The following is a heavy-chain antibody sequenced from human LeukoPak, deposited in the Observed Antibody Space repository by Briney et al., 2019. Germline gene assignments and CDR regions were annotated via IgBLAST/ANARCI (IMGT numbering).Heavy chain of an antibody. D-gene: IGHD2-15*01. CDR2: IYYSGST. CDR3: ARLKWGVGTYYYDY. Sequence: SETLSLTCTVSGGTFSSYYWSWIRQPPGKGLEWIGYIYYSGSTNYNPSLKSRVTISVDTSKNQFSLKLSSVTAADTAVYYCARLKWGVGTYYYDYWGQGTLVTVSS. CDR1: GGTFSSYY. V-gene: IGHV4-59*01. J-gene: IGHJ4*02.